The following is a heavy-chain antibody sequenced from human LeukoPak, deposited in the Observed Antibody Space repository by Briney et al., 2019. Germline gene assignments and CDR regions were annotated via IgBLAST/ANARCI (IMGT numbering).Heavy chain of an antibody. Sequence: TSETPSLTCTVSGGSISSGGYYWSWIRQHPGKGLEWIGYIYYSGSTYYNPSLKSRVTISVDTSKNQFSLKLSSVTAADTAVYYCARAGSAAAYYFDYWGQGTLVTVSS. D-gene: IGHD6-13*01. J-gene: IGHJ4*02. CDR2: IYYSGST. CDR1: GGSISSGGYY. CDR3: ARAGSAAAYYFDY. V-gene: IGHV4-31*03.